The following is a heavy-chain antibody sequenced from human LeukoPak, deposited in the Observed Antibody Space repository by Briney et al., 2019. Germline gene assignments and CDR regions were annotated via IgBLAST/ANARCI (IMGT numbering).Heavy chain of an antibody. CDR3: ARGWLAETTVVTPYNY. V-gene: IGHV1-69*13. CDR2: IIPIFGTA. D-gene: IGHD4-23*01. J-gene: IGHJ4*02. CDR1: GGTFSNCA. Sequence: SVKVSCKTSGGTFSNCAISWVPQAPGQGLEWMGGIIPIFGTAHYAQKFQGRVTITADESTSTAYMELSSLRSEDTAVYYCARGWLAETTVVTPYNYWGQGTVVTVSS.